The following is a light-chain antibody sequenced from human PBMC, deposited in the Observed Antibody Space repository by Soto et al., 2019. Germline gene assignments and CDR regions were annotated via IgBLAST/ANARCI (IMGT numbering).Light chain of an antibody. J-gene: IGLJ2*01. V-gene: IGLV2-14*01. CDR1: SSDIGGYDY. CDR3: TSYASSSTHVV. CDR2: DVN. Sequence: ALTQPASVSGSPGQSITLSCTGTSSDIGGYDYVSWYQRYPGKAPKLIIYDVNNRPSGVSNRFSGSKSGNTASLTISGLQAEDEADYYCTSYASSSTHVVFGGGTKVTVL.